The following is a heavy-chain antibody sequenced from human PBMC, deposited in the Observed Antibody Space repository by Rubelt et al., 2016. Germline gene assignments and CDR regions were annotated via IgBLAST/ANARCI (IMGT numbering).Heavy chain of an antibody. J-gene: IGHJ5*02. CDR3: ASMYSSSWYRGWFDP. D-gene: IGHD6-13*01. Sequence: QVQLVQSGAEVKKPGASVKVSCKASGYTFTSYGISWVRQAPGQGLEWMGWISAYNGNTNYAQKLQGRVTMTTEPSTRTAYMGLRSLRSDDTAVYYCASMYSSSWYRGWFDPWGQGTLVTVSS. CDR2: ISAYNGNT. V-gene: IGHV1-18*01. CDR1: GYTFTSYG.